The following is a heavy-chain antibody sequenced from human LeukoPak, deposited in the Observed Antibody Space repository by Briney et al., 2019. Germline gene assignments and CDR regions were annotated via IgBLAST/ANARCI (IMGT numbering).Heavy chain of an antibody. CDR2: IYYSGST. CDR3: ARVNTATLPFDY. CDR1: GGSISSGDYY. V-gene: IGHV4-30-4*08. Sequence: SETLSLTCTVSGGSISSGDYYWSWIRQPPGKGLEWIGYIYYSGSTYYNPSLKSRVTISVDTSKNQFSLKLSSVTAADTAVYCCARVNTATLPFDYWGQGTLVTVSS. D-gene: IGHD5-18*01. J-gene: IGHJ4*02.